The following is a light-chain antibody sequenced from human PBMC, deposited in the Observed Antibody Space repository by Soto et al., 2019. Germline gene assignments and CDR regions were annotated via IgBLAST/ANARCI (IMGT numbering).Light chain of an antibody. Sequence: EREMMQSADPRSVSKWESATFACRASQSITSNLAWYQQKPGQAPRLLIYGASTRATGIPARFSGSGSGTEFTLTISSLQSEDFAVDYCQQYNIWPRTFG. CDR1: QSITSN. J-gene: IGKJ1*01. CDR3: QQYNIWPRT. CDR2: GAS. V-gene: IGKV3-15*01.